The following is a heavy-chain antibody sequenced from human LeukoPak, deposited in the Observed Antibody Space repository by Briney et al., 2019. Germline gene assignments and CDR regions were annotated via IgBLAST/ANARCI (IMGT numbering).Heavy chain of an antibody. CDR3: ARVGWPNGGFDY. Sequence: GASVKVSCKASGGTFSSYAISWVRQAPGQGLEWMGGIIPIFGTANYAQKFQGRVTITTDESTSTAYMELSSLRSEDTAVYYCARVGWPNGGFDYWGQGTLVTVSS. CDR1: GGTFSSYA. J-gene: IGHJ4*02. CDR2: IIPIFGTA. V-gene: IGHV1-69*05. D-gene: IGHD3-16*01.